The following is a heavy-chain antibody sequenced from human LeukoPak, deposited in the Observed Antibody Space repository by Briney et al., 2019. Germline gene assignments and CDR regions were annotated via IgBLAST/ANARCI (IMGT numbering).Heavy chain of an antibody. V-gene: IGHV4-39*01. Sequence: SETLSLTCTVSGGSISSSSYYWGWIRQPPGKGLEWIGSIYYSGSTYYNPSLKSRVTISVDTSKNQFSLKLSSVTAADTAVYYRARRVGMATITDDYWGQGTLVTVSS. CDR3: ARRVGMATITDDY. CDR2: IYYSGST. CDR1: GGSISSSSYY. D-gene: IGHD5-24*01. J-gene: IGHJ4*02.